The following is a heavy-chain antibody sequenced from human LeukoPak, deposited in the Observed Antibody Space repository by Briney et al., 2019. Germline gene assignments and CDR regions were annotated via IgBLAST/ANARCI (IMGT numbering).Heavy chain of an antibody. CDR3: ARRAGAYSHPYDY. V-gene: IGHV3-53*01. Sequence: GGSLRLSCTVSGFTFSSNSMSWVRQAPGKGLEWVSFIYSDSTHYSYSVKGRFTISRDNSKNTLYLQMNSLRAEDTAVYYCARRAGAYSHPYDYWGQGTLVTVSS. D-gene: IGHD4/OR15-4a*01. J-gene: IGHJ4*02. CDR1: GFTFSSNS. CDR2: IYSDST.